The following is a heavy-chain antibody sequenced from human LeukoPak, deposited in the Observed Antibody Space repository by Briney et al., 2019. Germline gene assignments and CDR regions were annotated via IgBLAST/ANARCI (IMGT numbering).Heavy chain of an antibody. V-gene: IGHV3-7*03. J-gene: IGHJ4*02. CDR3: VRDGGSGWHFDH. CDR2: IKRDGSEK. D-gene: IGHD6-19*01. CDR1: GFTFSNYW. Sequence: GGSLRLSCEASGFTFSNYWMSWVRQAPGKGLEWVANIKRDGSEKYFVDSVKGRFTITRDNAKNSMFLQMNSLRAEDTAVYYCVRDGGSGWHFDHWGQGTLVTVSS.